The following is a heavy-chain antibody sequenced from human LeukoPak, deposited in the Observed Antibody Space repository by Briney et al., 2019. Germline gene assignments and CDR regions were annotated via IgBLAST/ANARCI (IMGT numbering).Heavy chain of an antibody. CDR2: IYYSGST. V-gene: IGHV4-39*07. Sequence: SETLSLTCTVSSGSISSSSYYWGWIRQPPGKGLEWIGSIYYSGSTYYNPSLKSRVTISVDTSKNQFSLKLSSVTAADTAVYYCARLGTMIVDPGYYHYGMDVWGQGTTVTVSS. J-gene: IGHJ6*02. CDR3: ARLGTMIVDPGYYHYGMDV. CDR1: SGSISSSSYY. D-gene: IGHD3-22*01.